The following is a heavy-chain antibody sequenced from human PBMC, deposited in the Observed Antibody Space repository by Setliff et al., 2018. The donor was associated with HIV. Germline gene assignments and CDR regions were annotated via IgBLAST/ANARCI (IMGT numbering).Heavy chain of an antibody. CDR1: GFTFNNAW. V-gene: IGHV3-15*01. CDR2: IKKSSDGGKT. Sequence: GGSLRLSCVASGFTFNNAWMNWVRQAPGKGLEWLGRIKKSSDGGKTDDASPVKGRFTISRDDSKNTLYLQMNSLKTEDTGVYYCARKLQPGYGMDVWGQGTTVTVSS. J-gene: IGHJ6*02. D-gene: IGHD5-18*01. CDR3: ARKLQPGYGMDV.